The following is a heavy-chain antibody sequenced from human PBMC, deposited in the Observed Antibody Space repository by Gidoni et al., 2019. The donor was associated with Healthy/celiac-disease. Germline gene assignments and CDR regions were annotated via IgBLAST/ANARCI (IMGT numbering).Heavy chain of an antibody. CDR3: ARQGTDYYYGMDV. J-gene: IGHJ6*02. Sequence: EVQLVQSGAEVKKPGESLEIYCRGSGYSFPSYWIGWVRQMPGKGLEWMGIIYPGDSDTRYSPSFQGQVTISADKSISTAYLQWSSLKASDTAMYYCARQGTDYYYGMDVWGQGTTVTVSS. V-gene: IGHV5-51*01. CDR1: GYSFPSYW. CDR2: IYPGDSDT.